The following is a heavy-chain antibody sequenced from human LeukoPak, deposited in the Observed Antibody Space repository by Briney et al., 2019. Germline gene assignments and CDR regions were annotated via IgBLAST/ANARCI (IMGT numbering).Heavy chain of an antibody. CDR3: AKDLRGQPQWTFDI. CDR1: GFTFSDYY. J-gene: IGHJ3*02. Sequence: GGSLRLSCAASGFTFSDYYMSWIRQAPGKGLEWVSYISSSSSYIYYADSVEGRFTISRDNSKNTLYLQMNSLRAEDTAVYYCAKDLRGQPQWTFDIWGQGTMVTVSS. V-gene: IGHV3-11*06. D-gene: IGHD6-19*01. CDR2: ISSSSSYI.